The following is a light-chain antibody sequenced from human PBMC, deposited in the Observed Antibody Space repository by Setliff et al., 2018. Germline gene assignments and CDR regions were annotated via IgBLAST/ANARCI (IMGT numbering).Light chain of an antibody. Sequence: QSVLTQPPSASGSPGQSVTISCAGTSIDVSGYNYVSWYQQHPGKAPQLIIYDVTKRPSGVSDRFSGSKSGNTASLTISGLQAEDEATYYCISYLYSQTLYVFGTGTKGTVL. CDR2: DVT. CDR3: ISYLYSQTLYV. J-gene: IGLJ1*01. CDR1: SIDVSGYNY. V-gene: IGLV2-8*01.